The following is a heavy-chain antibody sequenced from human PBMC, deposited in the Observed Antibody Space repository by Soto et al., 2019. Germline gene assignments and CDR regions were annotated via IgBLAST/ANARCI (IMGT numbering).Heavy chain of an antibody. J-gene: IGHJ6*02. CDR3: AKSSGDYYYYYGMDV. CDR1: GFTFSSYA. V-gene: IGHV3-23*01. Sequence: PGESLKISCAASGFTFSSYAMGWVRQAPGKGLEWVSAISGSGGSTFYADSVKGRFTVSRDNSKNTVYLQMNSLRAEDTAVYYCAKSSGDYYYYYGMDVWGQGTTVTVSS. D-gene: IGHD4-17*01. CDR2: ISGSGGST.